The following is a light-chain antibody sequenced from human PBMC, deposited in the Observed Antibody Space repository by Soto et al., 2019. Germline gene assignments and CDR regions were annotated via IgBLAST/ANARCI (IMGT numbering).Light chain of an antibody. CDR2: DAS. Sequence: ILMTQSPATLSVSPGERATLSCRASQSVSNNLAWYQQKPGQAPRLLIYDASTRATGIPARFSGSGSGTEFTLTLRGLLSEDFAVYYCQQYNNWPPWTFGQGTKVEIK. CDR1: QSVSNN. CDR3: QQYNNWPPWT. J-gene: IGKJ1*01. V-gene: IGKV3-15*01.